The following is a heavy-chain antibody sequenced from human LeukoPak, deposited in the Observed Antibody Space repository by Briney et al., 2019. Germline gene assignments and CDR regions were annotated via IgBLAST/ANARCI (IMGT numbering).Heavy chain of an antibody. V-gene: IGHV4-59*01. Sequence: PSETLSLTCTVSVGSISSYYWSWIRQPPGKGLEWIGHIYYSGSTNYNTSLKSRVTISVDTSKNQLSMKLSSVTAADTAVYYCARSPSSGTSPIYYYYGMDVWGQGTTVTVSS. D-gene: IGHD2-2*01. CDR3: ARSPSSGTSPIYYYYGMDV. CDR2: IYYSGST. CDR1: VGSISSYY. J-gene: IGHJ6*02.